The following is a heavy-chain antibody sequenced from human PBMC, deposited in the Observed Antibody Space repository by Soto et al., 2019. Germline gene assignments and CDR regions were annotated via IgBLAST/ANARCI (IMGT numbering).Heavy chain of an antibody. D-gene: IGHD6-13*01. CDR2: IYYSGST. CDR1: GGSINSSSYS. CDR3: ARHHHLVAVGTNLWFDR. V-gene: IGHV4-39*01. Sequence: QLQLQASGPGLVKPAEPLSLICTVSGGSINSSSYSWGWIRQPPGKGMEWIGSIYYSGSTYPNPSLKSRVTITVDTSKSQFALKLSSMTAADTAVYYCARHHHLVAVGTNLWFDRWGLGTLVTVSS. J-gene: IGHJ5*02.